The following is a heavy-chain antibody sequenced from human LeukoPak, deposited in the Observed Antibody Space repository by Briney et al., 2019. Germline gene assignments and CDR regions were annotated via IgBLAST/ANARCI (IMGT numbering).Heavy chain of an antibody. Sequence: ASVKVSCKASGYTFSDYYMHWVRQAPGQGLEWMAWIDPYTGNTHYAQKFQGRITVTRDTSISTTYMELSWLTSDDTALYYCAREYSASEHWGQGTLVTVSS. V-gene: IGHV1-2*02. CDR2: IDPYTGNT. CDR3: AREYSASEH. CDR1: GYTFSDYY. J-gene: IGHJ1*01. D-gene: IGHD5-12*01.